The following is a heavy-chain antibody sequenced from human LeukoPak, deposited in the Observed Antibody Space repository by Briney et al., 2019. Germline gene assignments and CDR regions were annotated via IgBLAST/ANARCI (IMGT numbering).Heavy chain of an antibody. Sequence: GGSLRLSCAASGFTFSSYNMNWVRQAPGKGLEWVSYITSSSNTIYYADSVKGRFTISRDNAKNSLYLQMNSLRDEDTAVYYCAREYSSSSGSVSDYWGQGTLVTVSS. CDR3: AREYSSSSGSVSDY. V-gene: IGHV3-48*02. J-gene: IGHJ4*02. D-gene: IGHD6-6*01. CDR1: GFTFSSYN. CDR2: ITSSSNTI.